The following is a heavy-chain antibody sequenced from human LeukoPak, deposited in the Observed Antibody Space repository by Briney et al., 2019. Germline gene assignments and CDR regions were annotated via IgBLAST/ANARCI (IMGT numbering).Heavy chain of an antibody. CDR2: ISPTGGST. V-gene: IGHV1-46*01. CDR3: ARGGAYSYYYYYYYMDV. Sequence: SVSVSCKACGYTFSSNYMHWVRQAPGQGPEGMGVISPTGGSTTYAQKFQGRVTLTRDISTSTDYLELSSLRSDDTAVYYCARGGAYSYYYYYYYMDVWGKGTTVTVSS. CDR1: GYTFSSNY. D-gene: IGHD5-18*01. J-gene: IGHJ6*03.